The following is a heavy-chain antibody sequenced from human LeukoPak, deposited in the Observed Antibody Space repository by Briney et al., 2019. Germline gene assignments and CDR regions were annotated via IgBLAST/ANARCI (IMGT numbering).Heavy chain of an antibody. CDR3: APRRYSGSYFGY. Sequence: SETLSLTCAVYGGSFSGYYWSWIRQPPGKGLEWIGEINHSGSTNYNPSLKSRVTISVDTSKNQFSLKLSSVTAADTAVYYCAPRRYSGSYFGYWGQGTLVTVSS. V-gene: IGHV4-34*01. CDR2: INHSGST. D-gene: IGHD1-26*01. J-gene: IGHJ4*02. CDR1: GGSFSGYY.